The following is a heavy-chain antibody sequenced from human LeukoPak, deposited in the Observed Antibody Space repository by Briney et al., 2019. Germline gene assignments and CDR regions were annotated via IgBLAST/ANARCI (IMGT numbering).Heavy chain of an antibody. V-gene: IGHV1-69*13. Sequence: SVKVSCKASGGTFSSYAISWVRQAPGQGLEWMGGIIPIFGTANYAQKFQGRVTITADESTSTAYMELSSLRSEDTAVYYCARDHHLYSCSSYYFDYWGQGTLVTVSS. CDR2: IIPIFGTA. J-gene: IGHJ4*02. CDR3: ARDHHLYSCSSYYFDY. CDR1: GGTFSSYA. D-gene: IGHD6-6*01.